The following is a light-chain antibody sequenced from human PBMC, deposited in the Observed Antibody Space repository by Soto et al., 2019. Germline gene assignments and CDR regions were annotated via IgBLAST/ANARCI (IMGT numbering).Light chain of an antibody. V-gene: IGKV3-20*01. CDR1: QSFSSGH. CDR3: QQYGHSLWT. Sequence: DIVLTQSPGPLSLSPGERASLSCMASQSFSSGHLAWYQQKHGQAPRLRIYGASSRATGITDRFSGSGSGTEFTLTISRLEHEDYAVYYCQQYGHSLWTFGQGNKVDI. CDR2: GAS. J-gene: IGKJ1*01.